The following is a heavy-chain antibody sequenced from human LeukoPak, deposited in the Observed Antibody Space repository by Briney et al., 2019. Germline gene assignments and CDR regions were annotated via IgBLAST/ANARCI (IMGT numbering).Heavy chain of an antibody. D-gene: IGHD6-13*01. J-gene: IGHJ4*02. CDR1: AGTFSSYA. V-gene: IGHV1-69*05. CDR2: IIPIFGTA. CDR3: ARDAPTYSGSWGDYKAPYFDY. Sequence: SVKVSCKASAGTFSSYAISWVRQAPGQGLEWMGGIIPIFGTANYAQKFQGRVTITTDESTSTAYMELSSLRSEDTAVYYCARDAPTYSGSWGDYKAPYFDYWGQGTLVTVSS.